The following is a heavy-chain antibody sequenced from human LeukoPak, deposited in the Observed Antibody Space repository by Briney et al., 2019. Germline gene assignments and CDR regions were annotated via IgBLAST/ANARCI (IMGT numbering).Heavy chain of an antibody. CDR2: IYYSGST. Sequence: SETLSLTCTVSGGSISSGGYYWNWIRQHPGKGLEWIGYIYYSGSTYHNPSLKSRVTMSVDTSKNRFSLKLSSVTAADTAVYYCARGAAAYYYGMDVWGQGTTVTVSS. V-gene: IGHV4-31*03. D-gene: IGHD6-25*01. J-gene: IGHJ6*02. CDR1: GGSISSGGYY. CDR3: ARGAAAYYYGMDV.